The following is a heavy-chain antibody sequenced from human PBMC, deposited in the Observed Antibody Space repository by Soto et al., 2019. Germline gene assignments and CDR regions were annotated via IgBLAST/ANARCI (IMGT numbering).Heavy chain of an antibody. CDR1: AFTFTNHA. J-gene: IGHJ6*03. CDR2: ISGSGGST. Sequence: PGGSLRLTCIASAFTFTNHAMNWVRQAPGKGLEWVSAISGSGGSTYYADSVKGRFTISRDNSKNTLYLQMNSLRAEDTAVYYCAKGRPPYDILTGYYGYMDVWGKGTTVTVSS. D-gene: IGHD3-9*01. V-gene: IGHV3-23*01. CDR3: AKGRPPYDILTGYYGYMDV.